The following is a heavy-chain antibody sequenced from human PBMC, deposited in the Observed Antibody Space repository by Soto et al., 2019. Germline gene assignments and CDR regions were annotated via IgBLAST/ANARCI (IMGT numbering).Heavy chain of an antibody. CDR2: IKQDGSEK. V-gene: IGHV3-7*01. J-gene: IGHJ3*02. CDR1: GFTFSSYW. CDR3: ARVVWGDYPKGKIHDAFDI. D-gene: IGHD1-26*01. Sequence: GGSLRLSCAASGFTFSSYWMSWVRQAPGKGLEWVANIKQDGSEKYYVDSVKGRFTISRDNAKNSLYLQMNSLRAEDTAVYYCARVVWGDYPKGKIHDAFDIWGQGTMVTVSS.